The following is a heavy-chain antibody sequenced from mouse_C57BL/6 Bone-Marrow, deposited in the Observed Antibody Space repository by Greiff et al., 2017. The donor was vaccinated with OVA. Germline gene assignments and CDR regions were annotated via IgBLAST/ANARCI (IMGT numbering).Heavy chain of an antibody. Sequence: QVQLQQSGAELVKPGASVKISCKASGYAFSSYWMNWVKQRPGKGLEWIGQIYPGDGDTNYNGKFKGKATLTADKSSSTAYMQLSSLTSEDSTVYFCARYPPITTEGFAYWGQGTLVTVSA. CDR2: IYPGDGDT. J-gene: IGHJ3*01. V-gene: IGHV1-80*01. CDR1: GYAFSSYW. D-gene: IGHD1-1*01. CDR3: ARYPPITTEGFAY.